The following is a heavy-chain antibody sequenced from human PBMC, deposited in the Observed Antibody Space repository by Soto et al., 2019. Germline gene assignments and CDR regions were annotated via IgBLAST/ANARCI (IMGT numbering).Heavy chain of an antibody. J-gene: IGHJ6*02. CDR2: ISYDGSNK. CDR1: GFTFSSYG. D-gene: IGHD2-2*01. V-gene: IGHV3-30*18. Sequence: PGGSLRLSCAASGFTFSSYGMHWVRQAPGKGLEWVAVISYDGSNKYYADSVKGRFTISRDNSKNTLYLQMNSLRAEDTAVYYCAKTPAPMDYYYGMDVWGPGITVTVSS. CDR3: AKTPAPMDYYYGMDV.